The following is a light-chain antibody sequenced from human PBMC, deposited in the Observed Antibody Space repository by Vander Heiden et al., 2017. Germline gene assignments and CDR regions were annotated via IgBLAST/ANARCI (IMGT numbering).Light chain of an antibody. V-gene: IGKV1-39*01. Sequence: DIQMTQSPSSLSASVGDRVAISCRASQSIASYLNWYRQRPGKAPELLIYTASSLQSGVPSRFSGSGSGTDFTLTISSLQPEDFATYFCQQSYRTPHSFGPGTKVDIK. CDR1: QSIASY. CDR3: QQSYRTPHS. CDR2: TAS. J-gene: IGKJ3*01.